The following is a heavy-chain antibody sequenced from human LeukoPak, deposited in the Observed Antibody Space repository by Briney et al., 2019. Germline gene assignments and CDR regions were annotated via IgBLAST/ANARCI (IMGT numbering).Heavy chain of an antibody. V-gene: IGHV1-8*03. CDR2: MNPNSGNT. CDR3: ARDSIWSSSWYDRSYFDY. CDR1: GYTFTSYD. D-gene: IGHD6-13*01. Sequence: ASVKVSCKASGYTFTSYDINWVRQATGQGLEWMGWMNPNSGNTGYAQKFEGRVTITRNTSISTAYMELSSLRSEDTAVYYCARDSIWSSSWYDRSYFDYWGQGTLVTVSS. J-gene: IGHJ4*02.